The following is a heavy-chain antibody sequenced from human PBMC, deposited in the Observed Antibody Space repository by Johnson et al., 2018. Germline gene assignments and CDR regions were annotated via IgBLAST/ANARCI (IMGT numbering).Heavy chain of an antibody. D-gene: IGHD3-10*01. CDR3: ARGPHMVPHYFYYYMDV. J-gene: IGHJ6*03. CDR2: IKQDGSEK. CDR1: GFTFSSYL. Sequence: VQLVESGGGLVQPGGSLRLSCAASGFTFSSYLMSWVRQAPGKGLEWVANIKQDGSEKYYVDSVKGRFTISRDNAKNSLYLQMNSLRAEDTAVYYCARGPHMVPHYFYYYMDVWGKGTTVTVSS. V-gene: IGHV3-7*01.